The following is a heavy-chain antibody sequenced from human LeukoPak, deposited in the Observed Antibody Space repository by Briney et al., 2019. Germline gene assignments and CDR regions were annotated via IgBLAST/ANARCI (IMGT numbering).Heavy chain of an antibody. V-gene: IGHV4-31*03. CDR3: ARDRLRSSFDP. CDR1: GGSISSGGYY. J-gene: IGHJ5*02. Sequence: PSETLSLTCTVSGGSISSGGYYWSWIRQHPGKGLEWIGYIYYSGSTYYNPSLKSRVTISVDTSKNQFSLKLSSVAAADTAVYYCARDRLRSSFDPWGQGTLVTVSS. D-gene: IGHD3-16*01. CDR2: IYYSGST.